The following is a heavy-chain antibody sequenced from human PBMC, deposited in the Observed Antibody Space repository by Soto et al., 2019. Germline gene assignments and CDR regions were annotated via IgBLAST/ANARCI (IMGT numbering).Heavy chain of an antibody. J-gene: IGHJ4*02. D-gene: IGHD5-18*01. CDR3: ARLGMVTTYYFDY. V-gene: IGHV4-59*08. CDR2: IYYSGST. Sequence: QVQLQESGPGLVKPSETLSLTCTVSGGSISSYYWSWIRQPPGKGLEWIGYIYYSGSTNYNPSLKSRVTISVDTSKNQFSLKLSSVTAADTAVYYCARLGMVTTYYFDYWGQGTLVTVSS. CDR1: GGSISSYY.